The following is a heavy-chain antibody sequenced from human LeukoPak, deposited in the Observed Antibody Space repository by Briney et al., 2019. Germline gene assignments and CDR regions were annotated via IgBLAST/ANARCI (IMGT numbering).Heavy chain of an antibody. CDR2: MNPNSGNT. J-gene: IGHJ5*02. Sequence: ASVKVSCKAFGYIFTSYDINWVRQATGQGLEWMGWMNPNSGNTGYAQKFQGRVTMTRNTSISTAYMELSSLRSEDTAMYYCARGRNGNDYGREDWFDPWGQGTLVTVSS. CDR1: GYIFTSYD. V-gene: IGHV1-8*01. CDR3: ARGRNGNDYGREDWFDP. D-gene: IGHD5-12*01.